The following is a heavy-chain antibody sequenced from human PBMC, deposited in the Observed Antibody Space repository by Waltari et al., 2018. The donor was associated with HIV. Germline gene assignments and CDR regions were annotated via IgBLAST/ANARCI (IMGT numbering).Heavy chain of an antibody. CDR2: INTGGSSK. J-gene: IGHJ4*02. Sequence: QVQLVESGGGLVKPGGSLRLSCAASGFTFSAYSMSWVRQAPGKGLEWVSYINTGGSSKYYTDSVKGRFTISRDNAKNSLYLQMDNLRGEDTAVYYCARPRYSGYDYPTYFDYWGQGNLVTVSS. D-gene: IGHD5-12*01. V-gene: IGHV3-11*01. CDR3: ARPRYSGYDYPTYFDY. CDR1: GFTFSAYS.